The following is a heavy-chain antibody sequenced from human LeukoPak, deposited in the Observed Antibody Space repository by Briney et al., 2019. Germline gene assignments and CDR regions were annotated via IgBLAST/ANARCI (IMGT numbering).Heavy chain of an antibody. D-gene: IGHD3-22*01. CDR2: IGSYGGDT. V-gene: IGHV1-18*01. J-gene: IGHJ5*01. Sequence: GASVKVSCKATSRISWVRQAPGQGLEWMGWIGSYGGDTYYVQKFQGRVTVTTDTSTSTVYMELRSLRSDDTAVYYCARDLWNFYDDSGYYRDFDSWGQGTLVTVSS. CDR1: TSR. CDR3: ARDLWNFYDDSGYYRDFDS.